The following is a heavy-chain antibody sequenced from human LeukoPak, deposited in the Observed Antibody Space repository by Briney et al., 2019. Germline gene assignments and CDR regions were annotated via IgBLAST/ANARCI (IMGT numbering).Heavy chain of an antibody. D-gene: IGHD1-26*01. Sequence: GGSLRLSCAASGFTFSSYSMNWVRQAPGKGLEWVSSISSSSSYIYYADSVKGRSTISRDNAKNSLYLQMNSLRAEDTAVYYCARLPWGSGSFFYYYYMDVWGKGTTVTVSS. J-gene: IGHJ6*03. CDR1: GFTFSSYS. V-gene: IGHV3-21*01. CDR2: ISSSSSYI. CDR3: ARLPWGSGSFFYYYYMDV.